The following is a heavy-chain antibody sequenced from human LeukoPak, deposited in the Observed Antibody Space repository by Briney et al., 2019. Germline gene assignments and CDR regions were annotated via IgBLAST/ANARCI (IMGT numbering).Heavy chain of an antibody. Sequence: PGGSLRLSCAASGFTFSSYSMNWVRQAPGKGLEWVSYISSSSSTIYYADSVKGRFTISRDNAKNSLYLQMNSLRAEDTAVYYCARARNYYDSNPFDYWGQGTLVTVSS. CDR3: ARARNYYDSNPFDY. D-gene: IGHD3-22*01. J-gene: IGHJ4*02. CDR2: ISSSSSTI. V-gene: IGHV3-48*01. CDR1: GFTFSSYS.